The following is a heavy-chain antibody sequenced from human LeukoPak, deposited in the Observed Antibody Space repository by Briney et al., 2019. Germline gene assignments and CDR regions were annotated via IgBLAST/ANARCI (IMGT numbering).Heavy chain of an antibody. V-gene: IGHV3-11*06. Sequence: GGSLRLSCAASGFTFSDYYMSWIRQAPGKGLEWVSSISSSSTYIYYADSVKGRFTISRDNAKNSLYLQMNSLRAEDTAVYYCARGRAVEGYYYYMDVWGKGTTVTVSS. D-gene: IGHD6-19*01. CDR2: ISSSSTYI. J-gene: IGHJ6*03. CDR3: ARGRAVEGYYYYMDV. CDR1: GFTFSDYY.